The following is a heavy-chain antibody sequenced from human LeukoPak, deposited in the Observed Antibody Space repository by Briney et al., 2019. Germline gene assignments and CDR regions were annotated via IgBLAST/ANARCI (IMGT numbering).Heavy chain of an antibody. D-gene: IGHD3-22*01. CDR3: ATVSAIPYGDYYDSSGYFSSWFDP. V-gene: IGHV1-24*01. J-gene: IGHJ5*02. CDR2: FDPEDGET. Sequence: GAPVKVSCKVSGYTLTELSMHWVRQAPGKGLEWMGGFDPEDGETIYAQKFQGRVTMTEDTSTDTAYMELSSLRSEDTAVYYCATVSAIPYGDYYDSSGYFSSWFDPWGQGTLVTVSS. CDR1: GYTLTELS.